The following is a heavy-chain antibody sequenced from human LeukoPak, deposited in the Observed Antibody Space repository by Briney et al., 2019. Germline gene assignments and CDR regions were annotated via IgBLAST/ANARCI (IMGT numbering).Heavy chain of an antibody. CDR1: GFTFSSYG. V-gene: IGHV3-21*05. CDR2: ISSSSSYT. CDR3: ASTHDSGSFDY. J-gene: IGHJ4*02. Sequence: GRSLRLSCAASGFTFSSYGMHWVRQAPGKGLEWVSYISSSSSYTNYADSVKGRFTISRDNAKNSLYLQMNSLRAEDTAVYYCASTHDSGSFDYWGQGTLVTVSS. D-gene: IGHD3-22*01.